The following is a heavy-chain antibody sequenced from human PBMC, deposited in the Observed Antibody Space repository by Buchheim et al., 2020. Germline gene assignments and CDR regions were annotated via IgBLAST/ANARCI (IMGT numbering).Heavy chain of an antibody. Sequence: QVQLVESGGGVVQPGRSLRLSCAASGFTFSSYAMHWVRQAPGKGLEWVAVISYDGSNKYYADSVKGRFTISRDNSKNTLYLQMNSLRGEDTAVYYCARGGDSQPLYSSSFALYYYYYGMDVWGQGTT. CDR2: ISYDGSNK. V-gene: IGHV3-30-3*01. D-gene: IGHD6-13*01. CDR3: ARGGDSQPLYSSSFALYYYYYGMDV. J-gene: IGHJ6*02. CDR1: GFTFSSYA.